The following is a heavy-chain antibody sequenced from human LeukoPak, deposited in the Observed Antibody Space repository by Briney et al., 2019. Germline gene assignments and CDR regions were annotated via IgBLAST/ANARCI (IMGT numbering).Heavy chain of an antibody. D-gene: IGHD1-26*01. V-gene: IGHV4-30-2*01. CDR3: ARTTSGSYRLLDY. CDR1: GGSISSGGYY. J-gene: IGHJ4*02. Sequence: SQTLSLTCTVSGGSISSGGYYWSWIRQPPGKGLEWIGYIYHSGSTYYNPSLKSRVTISVDRSKNQFSLKRSSVTAADTAVYYCARTTSGSYRLLDYWGQGTLVTVSS. CDR2: IYHSGST.